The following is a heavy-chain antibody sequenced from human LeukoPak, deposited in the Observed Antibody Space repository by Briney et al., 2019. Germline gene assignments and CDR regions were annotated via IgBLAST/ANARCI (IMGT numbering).Heavy chain of an antibody. CDR3: ARGDLRGSGRYVWGSYRGTAGGFDP. CDR2: IKQDGSEK. CDR1: GFTFSSYW. V-gene: IGHV3-7*01. J-gene: IGHJ5*02. Sequence: PGGSLRLSCAASGFTFSSYWMSWVRQAPGKGLEWVANIKQDGSEKYYVDSVKGRFTISRDNAKNSLYLQMNSLRAEDTAVYYCARGDLRGSGRYVWGSYRGTAGGFDPWGQGALVTVSS. D-gene: IGHD3-16*02.